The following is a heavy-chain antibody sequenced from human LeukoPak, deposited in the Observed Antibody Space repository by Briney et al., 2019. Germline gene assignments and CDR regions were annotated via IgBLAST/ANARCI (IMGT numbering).Heavy chain of an antibody. CDR3: ATVPGRYSYGEN. V-gene: IGHV1-24*01. D-gene: IGHD5-18*01. CDR2: FDPEDGET. J-gene: IGHJ4*02. CDR1: GYTLTELS. Sequence: ASVKVSCKVSGYTLTELSMHWVRQAPGKGLEWMGGFDPEDGETIDAQKFQGRVTMTEDTSTDTAYMELSSLRSEDTAVYYCATVPGRYSYGENWGQGTLVTVSS.